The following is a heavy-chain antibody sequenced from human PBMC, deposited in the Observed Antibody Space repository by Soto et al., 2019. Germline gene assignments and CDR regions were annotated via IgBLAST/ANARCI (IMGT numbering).Heavy chain of an antibody. CDR2: ISGSGGST. CDR3: AKGAGYPVKDDYYYMDV. V-gene: IGHV3-23*01. J-gene: IGHJ6*03. D-gene: IGHD5-18*01. Sequence: GGSLRLSCAASGFTFSSYAMSWVRQAPGKGLEWVSAISGSGGSTYYADSVKGRFTISRDNSKNTLYLQMNSLRAEDTAVYYCAKGAGYPVKDDYYYMDVWGKGTTVTVSS. CDR1: GFTFSSYA.